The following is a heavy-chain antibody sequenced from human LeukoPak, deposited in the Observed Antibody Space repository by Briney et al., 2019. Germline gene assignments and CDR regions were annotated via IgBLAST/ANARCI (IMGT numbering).Heavy chain of an antibody. J-gene: IGHJ4*02. D-gene: IGHD5-18*01. CDR3: ARGATAMASNDY. CDR2: ISAYKGNT. Sequence: ASVKVSCKASGYTFTSDGISWVRQAPGQGLEWMGWISAYKGNTNYAQMLQGRVTMTTDTSTSTAYMELRSLRSDDTAVYYCARGATAMASNDYWGQGTLVTVSS. V-gene: IGHV1-18*01. CDR1: GYTFTSDG.